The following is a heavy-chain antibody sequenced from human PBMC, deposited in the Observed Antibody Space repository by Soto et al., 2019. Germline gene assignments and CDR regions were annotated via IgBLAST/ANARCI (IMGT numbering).Heavy chain of an antibody. CDR1: GFSLSADGVG. D-gene: IGHD2-2*01. J-gene: IGHJ3*01. Sequence: QITLKESGPTLVKPTQTLTLTCTFSGFSLSADGVGVGWIRQPPGKALEWLALIYWDDDQRYSPSLKTRLTITKDTSKNQVVLTMTNMDPVDTATYCCAHAYGGTSWPNDAFDVWAQGRVVSVSS. V-gene: IGHV2-5*02. CDR3: AHAYGGTSWPNDAFDV. CDR2: IYWDDDQ.